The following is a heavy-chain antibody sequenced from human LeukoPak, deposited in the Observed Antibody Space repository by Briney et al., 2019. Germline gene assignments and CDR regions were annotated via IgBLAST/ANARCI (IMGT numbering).Heavy chain of an antibody. V-gene: IGHV1-18*01. D-gene: IGHD1-26*01. CDR3: ARDPAPEGGGAFDI. Sequence: ASVKVSCKASGYTFTSYGISWMRQAPGQGLEWMGWISAYNGNTNYAQKLQGRVTMTTDTSTSTAYMELRSLRSDDTAVYYCARDPAPEGGGAFDIWGQGTMVTVSS. CDR2: ISAYNGNT. CDR1: GYTFTSYG. J-gene: IGHJ3*02.